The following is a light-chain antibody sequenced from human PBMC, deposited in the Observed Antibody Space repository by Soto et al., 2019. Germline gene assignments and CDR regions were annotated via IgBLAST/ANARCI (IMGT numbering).Light chain of an antibody. Sequence: QSVLTQPPSISGAPGQRVTISCTGASSNVGPGDAVHWYQHIPGTAPKLLISADNCRPSGVPDRFSASKSGTSASLAITGLQAEDEADYYCQTFDNGLFAYVFGTGTKLTVL. CDR2: ADN. CDR1: SSNVGPGDA. V-gene: IGLV1-40*01. CDR3: QTFDNGLFAYV. J-gene: IGLJ1*01.